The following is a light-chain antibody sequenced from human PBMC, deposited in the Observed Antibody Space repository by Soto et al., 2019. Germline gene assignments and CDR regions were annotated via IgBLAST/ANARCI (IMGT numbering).Light chain of an antibody. Sequence: QSVLTQPPSVSAAPGQKVTISCSGSSSNIGDNYVSWYRQLPGTAPKLLIYENDKRPSEIPDRFSASKSGTSATLGITGLQTGDEADYYCGAWDSSLSVNWVFGGGTQLTVL. V-gene: IGLV1-51*02. J-gene: IGLJ3*02. CDR1: SSNIGDNY. CDR2: END. CDR3: GAWDSSLSVNWV.